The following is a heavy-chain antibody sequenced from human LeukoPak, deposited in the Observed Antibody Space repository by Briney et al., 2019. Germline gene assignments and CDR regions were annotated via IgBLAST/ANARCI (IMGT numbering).Heavy chain of an antibody. D-gene: IGHD4-17*01. CDR3: ATNPDYGDYPSY. CDR2: IYYSGST. V-gene: IGHV4-59*01. CDR1: GGSISSYY. J-gene: IGHJ4*02. Sequence: SETLSLTCTVSGGSISSYYWSWIRQPPGKGLEWIGYIYYSGSTNYNPSLKSRVTISVDTSKNQFSLKLSSVTAADTAVYYCATNPDYGDYPSYWGQGTLVTVSS.